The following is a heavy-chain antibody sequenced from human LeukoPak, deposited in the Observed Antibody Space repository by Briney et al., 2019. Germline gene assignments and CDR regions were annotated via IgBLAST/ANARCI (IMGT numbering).Heavy chain of an antibody. CDR2: ISSSSSYI. CDR1: GFTFSSYE. CDR3: AREAAMDYFDY. V-gene: IGHV3-21*01. Sequence: GGSLRLSCAASGFTFSSYEMNWVRQAPGKGLEWVSSISSSSSYIYYADSVKGRFTISRDNAKNSLYLQMNSLRAEDTAVYYCAREAAMDYFDYWGQGTLVTVSS. J-gene: IGHJ4*02. D-gene: IGHD5-18*01.